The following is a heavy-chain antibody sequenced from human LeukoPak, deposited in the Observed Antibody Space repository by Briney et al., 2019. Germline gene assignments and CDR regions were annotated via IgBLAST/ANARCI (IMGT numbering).Heavy chain of an antibody. V-gene: IGHV3-64D*09. D-gene: IGHD2-15*01. Sequence: GGSLRLSCSASGFPFSSYTMRWVRQAPGKGLEYVSAISDSGGSTYYADSVKGRFTISRDNSKNTLYLQMSSLRAEDTAVYFCVRGYSFGPYGMDVWGQGTTVTVSS. CDR2: ISDSGGST. J-gene: IGHJ6*02. CDR3: VRGYSFGPYGMDV. CDR1: GFPFSSYT.